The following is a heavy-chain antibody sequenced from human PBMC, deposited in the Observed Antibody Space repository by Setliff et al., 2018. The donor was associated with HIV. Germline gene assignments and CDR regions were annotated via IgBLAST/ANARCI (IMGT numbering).Heavy chain of an antibody. Sequence: GASVKVSSKPSGYSFTNHYMHWVRQAPGQGLEWMGVINPTGGSTRNTQKFQGRVAMTRDTSTSTVYMELSSLRSEDTAVYYCASAGAWQRNALDIWGQGTMVTVSS. CDR1: GYSFTNHY. J-gene: IGHJ3*02. D-gene: IGHD5-12*01. CDR2: INPTGGST. V-gene: IGHV1-46*01. CDR3: ASAGAWQRNALDI.